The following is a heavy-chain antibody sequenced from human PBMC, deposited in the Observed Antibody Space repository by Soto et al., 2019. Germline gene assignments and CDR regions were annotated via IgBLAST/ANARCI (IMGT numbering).Heavy chain of an antibody. J-gene: IGHJ4*02. CDR2: IYYSGST. CDR1: GGSISSGGYY. D-gene: IGHD6-19*01. CDR3: PREKWLGYFDY. Sequence: SETLSLTCTVSGGSISSGGYYWSWIRQHPGKGLEWIGYIYYSGSTYYNPSLKSRVTISVDTSKNQFSLKLSSVTAADTAVYYCPREKWLGYFDYWGQGTLVTVSS. V-gene: IGHV4-31*03.